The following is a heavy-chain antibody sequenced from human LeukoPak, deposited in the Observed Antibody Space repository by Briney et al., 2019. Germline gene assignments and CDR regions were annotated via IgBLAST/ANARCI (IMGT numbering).Heavy chain of an antibody. D-gene: IGHD6-13*01. V-gene: IGHV3-7*01. J-gene: IGHJ5*02. CDR2: IKQDGSEK. CDR3: ARDSTIISSSWLNWFDP. Sequence: PGGALRLSCAASGFTFSSYWMSWGRQAPGKGLELVANIKQDGSEKYYVDCVKGRFTISRDNAKNSLYLQMNSLRAEDTAVYYCARDSTIISSSWLNWFDPWGQGTLVTVSS. CDR1: GFTFSSYW.